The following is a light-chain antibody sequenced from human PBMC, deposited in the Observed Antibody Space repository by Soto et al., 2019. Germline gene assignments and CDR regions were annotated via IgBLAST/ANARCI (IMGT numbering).Light chain of an antibody. CDR2: DAS. CDR3: QQYADSPFT. CDR1: QSLTTDY. J-gene: IGKJ3*01. Sequence: EIVLTQSPGTLSLSPGETATLSCRASQSLTTDYLGWYQQKPGQAPRLLIYDASIRATGIPDRFSGGGSGTDFSLTISRLEPEDFAVYYCQQYADSPFTFGPGTKVDVK. V-gene: IGKV3-20*01.